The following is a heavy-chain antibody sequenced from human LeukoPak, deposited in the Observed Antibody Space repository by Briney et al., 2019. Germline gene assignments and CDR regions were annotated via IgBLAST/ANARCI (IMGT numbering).Heavy chain of an antibody. D-gene: IGHD3-10*01. CDR1: GGSFSGYY. J-gene: IGHJ4*02. Sequence: SETLSLTCAVYGGSFSGYYWSWIRQPPGKGLEWIGEINHSGSTNYNPSLKSRVTISVDTSKNQFSLKLSSVTAADTAVYHCARGRLWFGELLNWGQGTLVTVSS. CDR2: INHSGST. CDR3: ARGRLWFGELLN. V-gene: IGHV4-34*01.